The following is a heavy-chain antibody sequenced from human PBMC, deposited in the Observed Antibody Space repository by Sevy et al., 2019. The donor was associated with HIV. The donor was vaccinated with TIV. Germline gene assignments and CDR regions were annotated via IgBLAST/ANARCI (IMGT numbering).Heavy chain of an antibody. CDR1: GFTFSSYA. J-gene: IGHJ4*02. Sequence: TLSLTCAASGFTFSSYAMSWVRQAPGKGLEWVSAISGSGGSTYYADSVKGRFTISRDNSKNTLYLQMNSLRAEDTAVYYCAKGAVARAGFDYWGQGTLVTVSS. CDR2: ISGSGGST. V-gene: IGHV3-23*01. CDR3: AKGAVARAGFDY.